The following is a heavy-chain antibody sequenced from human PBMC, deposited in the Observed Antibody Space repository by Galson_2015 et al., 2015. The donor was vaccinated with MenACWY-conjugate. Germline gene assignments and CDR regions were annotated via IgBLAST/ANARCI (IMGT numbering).Heavy chain of an antibody. Sequence: SLRLSCAASGFTVSSNYMSWVRQAPGKGLEWVSVIYSGGSTYYADSVKGRFTISGDNSKNTLYLQMNSLRAEDTAVYYCARDSSGWSDYYYGMDVWGQGTTVTVSS. CDR1: GFTVSSNY. V-gene: IGHV3-53*01. D-gene: IGHD6-19*01. J-gene: IGHJ6*02. CDR2: IYSGGST. CDR3: ARDSSGWSDYYYGMDV.